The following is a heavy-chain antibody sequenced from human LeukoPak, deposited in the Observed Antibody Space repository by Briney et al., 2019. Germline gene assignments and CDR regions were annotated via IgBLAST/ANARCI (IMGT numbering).Heavy chain of an antibody. CDR2: IKSEIDGGAT. Sequence: GGSLRLSCAASGFTFSYTWMNWVRQAPGKGLEWVGRIKSEIDGGATDYAAPVQGRFTISRDDSQATLFLQMYSLKTEDAAVYYCTTGGDVIVAGTRAYDIWGQGTMVTVSS. CDR1: GFTFSYTW. CDR3: TTGGDVIVAGTRAYDI. J-gene: IGHJ3*02. V-gene: IGHV3-15*07. D-gene: IGHD5-12*01.